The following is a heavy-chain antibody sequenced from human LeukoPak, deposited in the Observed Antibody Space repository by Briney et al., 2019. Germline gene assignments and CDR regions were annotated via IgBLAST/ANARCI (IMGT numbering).Heavy chain of an antibody. Sequence: GGSLTLSCAASGFTVSSNYRSWVRQAPGKGLEWVSVIYSGGSTYYADSVKGRFTISRHNPKNTLYLQMNSLRAEDTAVYYCARAHDGYAEWYFDYWGQGTLVTVSS. CDR3: ARAHDGYAEWYFDY. V-gene: IGHV3-53*04. CDR2: IYSGGST. CDR1: GFTVSSNY. D-gene: IGHD5-24*01. J-gene: IGHJ4*02.